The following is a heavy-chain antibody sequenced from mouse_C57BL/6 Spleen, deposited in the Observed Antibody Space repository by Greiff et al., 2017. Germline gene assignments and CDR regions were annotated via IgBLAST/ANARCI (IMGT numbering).Heavy chain of an antibody. D-gene: IGHD2-12*01. V-gene: IGHV1-82*01. Sequence: VKLMESGPELVKPGASVKISCKASGYAFSSSWMNWVKQRPGKGLEWIGRIYPGDGDTNYNGKFKGKATLTADKSSSTAYMQLSSLTSADSAVYFCARRGYSPLDYWGQGTTLTVSS. CDR3: ARRGYSPLDY. CDR2: IYPGDGDT. J-gene: IGHJ2*01. CDR1: GYAFSSSW.